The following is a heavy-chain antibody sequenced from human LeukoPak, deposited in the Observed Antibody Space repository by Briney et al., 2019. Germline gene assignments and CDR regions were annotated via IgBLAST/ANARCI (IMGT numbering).Heavy chain of an antibody. V-gene: IGHV3-30*02. CDR1: GFTFSSYG. D-gene: IGHD2-8*01. CDR2: IRYDGSNK. CDR3: AKDARNRLLYHGGYFDY. J-gene: IGHJ4*02. Sequence: PGGSLRLSCAASGFTFSSYGMHWVRQAPGKGLEWVAFIRYDGSNKYYADSVKGRFTISRDNSKNTLYLQMNSLRAEDTAVYYCAKDARNRLLYHGGYFDYWGQGTLVTVSS.